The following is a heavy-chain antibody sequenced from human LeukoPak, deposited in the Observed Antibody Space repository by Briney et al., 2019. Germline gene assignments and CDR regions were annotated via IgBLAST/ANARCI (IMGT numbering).Heavy chain of an antibody. J-gene: IGHJ4*02. V-gene: IGHV3-74*01. D-gene: IGHD5-18*01. CDR3: ARVPTNSYGFGQ. CDR1: GFGFSVYW. Sequence: GGSLRLSCAASGFGFSVYWMHWVRQAPGKGLVWVAHINEDGTIASHADSVKGRFTISRDNAKNTLYLQMNSLTVEDTAVYYCARVPTNSYGFGQWGQGSLVTVSS. CDR2: INEDGTIA.